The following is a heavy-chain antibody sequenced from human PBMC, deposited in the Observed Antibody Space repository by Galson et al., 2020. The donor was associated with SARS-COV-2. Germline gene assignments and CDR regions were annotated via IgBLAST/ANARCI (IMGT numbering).Heavy chain of an antibody. D-gene: IGHD3-3*01. CDR2: IDWDDDK. CDR1: GFPLSTTRMC. CDR3: ARNQLRFLEWLPFDP. Sequence: SGPTLVKPTQPLTLNCTFPGFPLSTTRMCVSWIRQPPRKALEWLALIDWDDDKYYSTSHKTRLTISKATSKNHVVPTMTKMDPVDTAPYYCARNQLRFLEWLPFDPWGQGTLVTVAS. J-gene: IGHJ5*02. V-gene: IGHV2-70*01.